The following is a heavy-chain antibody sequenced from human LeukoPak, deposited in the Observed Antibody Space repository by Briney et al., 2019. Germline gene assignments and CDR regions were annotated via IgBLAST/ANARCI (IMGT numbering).Heavy chain of an antibody. Sequence: ASVKVSCKASGYTFTSYGISWVRQAPGQGLEWMGWISAYNGNTNYAQKLQGRVTMTTDTSTSTAYMELRSLRAEDTAVYYCAKDRARGWYQLSYMDVWGKGTTVTVSS. CDR3: AKDRARGWYQLSYMDV. CDR2: ISAYNGNT. CDR1: GYTFTSYG. D-gene: IGHD2-2*01. J-gene: IGHJ6*03. V-gene: IGHV1-18*01.